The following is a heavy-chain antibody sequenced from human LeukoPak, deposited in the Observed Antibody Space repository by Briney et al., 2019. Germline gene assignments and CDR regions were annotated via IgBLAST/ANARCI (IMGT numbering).Heavy chain of an antibody. CDR1: GFTFSSYG. CDR3: YGYSGWYNENWFDP. Sequence: PGGSLRLSCAASGFTFSSYGMHWVRQAPGKGLEWVAVISYDGSNKYYADSVKGRFTISRDNSKNTLYLQMNSLRAEDTAVYYCYGYSGWYNENWFDPWGQGTLVTVSS. D-gene: IGHD6-19*01. V-gene: IGHV3-30*03. CDR2: ISYDGSNK. J-gene: IGHJ5*02.